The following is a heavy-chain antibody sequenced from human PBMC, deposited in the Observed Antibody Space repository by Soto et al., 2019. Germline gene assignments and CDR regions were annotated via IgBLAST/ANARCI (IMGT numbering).Heavy chain of an antibody. CDR3: SRGTFMARGPAPIDY. Sequence: QVQLVESGGGVVQPGRSLSLSCAASGFPFSSYGMHWVRQAPGKGLEWAAVIWYDGSNKYYADSVKSRFTISRDNSKNTLYLQMNSLRAEDTAVYYCSRGTFMARGPAPIDYWGQGTLVTVSS. CDR2: IWYDGSNK. J-gene: IGHJ4*02. CDR1: GFPFSSYG. V-gene: IGHV3-33*01. D-gene: IGHD1-7*01.